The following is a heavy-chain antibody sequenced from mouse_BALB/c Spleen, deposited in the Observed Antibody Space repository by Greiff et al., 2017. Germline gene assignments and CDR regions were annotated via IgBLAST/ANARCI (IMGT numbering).Heavy chain of an antibody. Sequence: QVQLKQSGAELVRPGASVTLSCKASGYTFTDYEMHWVKQTPVHGLEWIGAIDPETGGTAYNQKFKGKATLTADKSSSTAYMELRSLTSEDSAVYYCTTQLGLGYAMDYWGQGTSVTVSS. J-gene: IGHJ4*01. V-gene: IGHV1-15*01. D-gene: IGHD3-1*01. CDR2: IDPETGGT. CDR3: TTQLGLGYAMDY. CDR1: GYTFTDYE.